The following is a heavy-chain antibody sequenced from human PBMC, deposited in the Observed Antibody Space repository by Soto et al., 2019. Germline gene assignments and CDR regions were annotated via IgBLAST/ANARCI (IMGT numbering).Heavy chain of an antibody. CDR2: IHHDGSEK. V-gene: IGHV3-7*01. J-gene: IGHJ6*03. CDR1: EFTFSRYW. CDR3: ARDYYYYIDV. Sequence: EVQLVESGGGLVQPGGSLRLSCAASEFTFSRYWMTWVRQAPGKGLEWVANIHHDGSEKHYVDSVKGRFTISRDNAKNSLYLQMNSLRAEDAAVYYCARDYYYYIDVWGKGTTVTVS.